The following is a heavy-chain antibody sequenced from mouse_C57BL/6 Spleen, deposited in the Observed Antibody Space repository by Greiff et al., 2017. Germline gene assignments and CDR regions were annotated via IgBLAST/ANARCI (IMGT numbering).Heavy chain of an antibody. D-gene: IGHD1-1*01. Sequence: ESGPGLVKPSQSLSLTCSVTGYSITSGYYWNWIRQFPGNKLEWMGYISYDGSNNYNPSLKNRISLTRDTSKNQFFLKLNAVTTEDTATYYCARDATVVATDWYFDVWGTGTTVTVPS. CDR1: GYSITSGYY. CDR3: ARDATVVATDWYFDV. V-gene: IGHV3-6*01. CDR2: ISYDGSN. J-gene: IGHJ1*03.